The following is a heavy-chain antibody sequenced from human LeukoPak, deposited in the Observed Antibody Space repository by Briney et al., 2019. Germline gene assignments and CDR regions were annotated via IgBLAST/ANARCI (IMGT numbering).Heavy chain of an antibody. CDR3: ARDLVGYCSSTSCYFPGWGKNWFDP. D-gene: IGHD2-2*01. Sequence: ASVKVSCKASGYTFTSYGISWVRQAPGQGLEWMGWISAYNGKTNYAQKLQGRVTMTTDTSTSTAYMELRSLRSDDTAVYYCARDLVGYCSSTSCYFPGWGKNWFDPWGQGTLVTVSS. V-gene: IGHV1-18*01. CDR2: ISAYNGKT. J-gene: IGHJ5*02. CDR1: GYTFTSYG.